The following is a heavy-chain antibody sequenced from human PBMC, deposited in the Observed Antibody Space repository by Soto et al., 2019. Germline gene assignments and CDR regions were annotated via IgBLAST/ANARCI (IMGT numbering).Heavy chain of an antibody. J-gene: IGHJ3*02. CDR2: ISGSGGST. CDR1: GFTFSSYA. CDR3: AKGGRMIVVVITAFDI. D-gene: IGHD3-22*01. Sequence: GGSLRLSCASSGFTFSSYAMSWVRQAPGKGLEWVSAISGSGGSTYYADSVKGRFTISRDNSKNTLYLQMNSLRAEDTAVYYCAKGGRMIVVVITAFDIWGQGTMVTV. V-gene: IGHV3-23*01.